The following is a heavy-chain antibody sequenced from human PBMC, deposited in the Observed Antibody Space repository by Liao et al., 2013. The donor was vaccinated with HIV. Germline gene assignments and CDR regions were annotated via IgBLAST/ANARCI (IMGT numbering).Heavy chain of an antibody. CDR1: GGSISSYY. V-gene: IGHV4-4*07. CDR3: ARMGYSSSWGSYYYYMDV. Sequence: QVQLQESGPGLVKPSETLSLTCTVSGGSISSYYWSWIRQPAGKGLEWIGRIYTSGSTNYNPSLKSRVTMSVDTSKNQFSLKLSSVTAADTAVYYCARMGYSSSWGSYYYYMDVWGKGDHGSPSP. J-gene: IGHJ6*03. CDR2: IYTSGST. D-gene: IGHD6-13*01.